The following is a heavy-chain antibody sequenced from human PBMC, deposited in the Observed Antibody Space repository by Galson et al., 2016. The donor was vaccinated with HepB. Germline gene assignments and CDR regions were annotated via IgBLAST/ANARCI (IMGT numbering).Heavy chain of an antibody. CDR3: AREDGYSHFHYGMDV. J-gene: IGHJ6*02. CDR2: MDWAEDN. V-gene: IGHV2-70*04. D-gene: IGHD5-24*01. Sequence: PALVKPTQTLTLTFTFSGLSFSSNGMSVSWVRQPPGKALEWLARMDWAEDNFFSTSVTSRLTISKDTSKNQVVLTVTNLDPADTGTYYCAREDGYSHFHYGMDVWGQGTTVTVSS. CDR1: GLSFSSNGMS.